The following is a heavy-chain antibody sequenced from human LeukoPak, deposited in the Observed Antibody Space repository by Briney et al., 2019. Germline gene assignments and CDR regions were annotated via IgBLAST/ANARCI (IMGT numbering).Heavy chain of an antibody. CDR1: GFTFDDYA. V-gene: IGHV3-9*01. CDR2: ISWNSGSI. CDR3: AKAASRVWFGESNYYYYYMDV. D-gene: IGHD3-10*01. J-gene: IGHJ6*03. Sequence: GGSLRLSCPASGFTFDDYAMHWVRQAPGKGLEWVSGISWNSGSIGYADSVKGRFTISRDNAKNSLYLQMNSLRAEDTALYYCAKAASRVWFGESNYYYYYMDVWGKGTTVTISS.